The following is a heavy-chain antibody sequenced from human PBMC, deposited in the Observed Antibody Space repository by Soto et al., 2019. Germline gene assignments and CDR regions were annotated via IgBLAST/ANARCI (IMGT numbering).Heavy chain of an antibody. CDR3: ASLHASGYYDFWSGYLLFDS. J-gene: IGHJ4*02. CDR1: GGSISSSSYY. V-gene: IGHV4-39*01. CDR2: IYYSGST. Sequence: PSETLSLTCTVSGGSISSSSYYWGWIRQPPGKGLEWIGSIYYSGSTYYNPSLKSRVTISVDTSKNQFSLKLSSVTAADTAVYYCASLHASGYYDFWSGYLLFDSWGQGTLVTVSS. D-gene: IGHD3-3*01.